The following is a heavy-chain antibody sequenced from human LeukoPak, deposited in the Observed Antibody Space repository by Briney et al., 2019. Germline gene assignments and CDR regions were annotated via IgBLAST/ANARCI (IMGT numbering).Heavy chain of an antibody. CDR2: ISGSGGST. CDR3: AKAHSSSWENPKVLDY. CDR1: GFTFSSYA. Sequence: AAGSLRLSCAASGFTFSSYAMSWVRQAPGKGLEWVSAISGSGGSTYYADSVKGRFTISRDNSKNTLYLQMNSLRAEDTAVYYCAKAHSSSWENPKVLDYWGQGTLVTVSS. D-gene: IGHD6-13*01. J-gene: IGHJ4*02. V-gene: IGHV3-23*01.